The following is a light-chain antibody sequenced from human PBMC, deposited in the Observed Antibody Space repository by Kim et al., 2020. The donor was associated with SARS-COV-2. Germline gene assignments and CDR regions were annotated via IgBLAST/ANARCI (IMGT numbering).Light chain of an antibody. Sequence: EIVLTQSPGTLSLFPGERATLSCRASESVSSSHLAWYQQKHGQAPRLLIYGAFSRATGIPERFSGSGSGTDFTLTISRLEPEDFAVYYCQQYGSSPPYSFGQGTKLEIK. CDR1: ESVSSSH. CDR3: QQYGSSPPYS. J-gene: IGKJ2*03. V-gene: IGKV3-20*01. CDR2: GAF.